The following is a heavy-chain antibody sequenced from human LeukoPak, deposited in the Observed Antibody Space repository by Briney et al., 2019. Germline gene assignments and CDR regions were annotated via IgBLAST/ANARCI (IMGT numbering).Heavy chain of an antibody. CDR2: ISGSGGST. Sequence: PGGSLRLSCAASGFTFSSYAMSWVRQAPGKGLEWVSAISGSGGSTYYADSVKGRFTISRDNSKNTLYLQMNSLRAEDTAVYYCAKGNARFLEWLSNLVAFDYWGQGTLVTVSS. V-gene: IGHV3-23*01. CDR1: GFTFSSYA. J-gene: IGHJ4*02. D-gene: IGHD3-3*01. CDR3: AKGNARFLEWLSNLVAFDY.